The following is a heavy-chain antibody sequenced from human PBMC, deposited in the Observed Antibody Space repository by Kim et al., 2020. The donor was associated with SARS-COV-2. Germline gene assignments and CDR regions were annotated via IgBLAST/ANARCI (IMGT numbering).Heavy chain of an antibody. CDR1: GNVFTGHH. D-gene: IGHD1-26*01. CDR3: AVAVVAGATPNYDY. Sequence: ASVKVSCEASGNVFTGHHMHWVRQAPGQGLEWMGRINPRGGDTSYAQKFQGRVIMTRDTSFRTVYMELSRLTPDDTAVYYCAVAVVAGATPNYDYWGQGTLVTVSS. V-gene: IGHV1-2*06. CDR2: INPRGGDT. J-gene: IGHJ4*02.